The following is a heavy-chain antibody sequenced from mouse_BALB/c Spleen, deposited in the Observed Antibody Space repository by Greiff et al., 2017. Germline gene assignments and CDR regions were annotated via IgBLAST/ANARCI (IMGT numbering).Heavy chain of an antibody. V-gene: IGHV1-15*01. CDR2: IDPETGGT. Sequence: VQLQQSGAELVRPGASVTLSCKASGYTFTDYEMHWVKQTPVHGLEWIGAIDPETGGTAYNQKFKGKATLTADKSSSTAYMELRSLTSEDSAVYYCPAGGLYGSSPWFAYWGQGTLVTVSA. CDR1: GYTFTDYE. CDR3: PAGGLYGSSPWFAY. J-gene: IGHJ3*01. D-gene: IGHD1-1*01.